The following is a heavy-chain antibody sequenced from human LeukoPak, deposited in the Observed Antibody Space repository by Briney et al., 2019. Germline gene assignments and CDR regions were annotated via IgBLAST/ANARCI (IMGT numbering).Heavy chain of an antibody. CDR1: RFTFSSYW. CDR2: IKQDGSEK. V-gene: IGHV3-7*03. Sequence: GGSLRLSCAASRFTFSSYWMSWVRQAPGKGLEWVANIKQDGSEKYYVDSVKGRFTISRDNAKNSLYLQMNSLRAEDTAVYYCAREAQGDYYDYWGQGTLVTVSS. CDR3: AREAQGDYYDY. J-gene: IGHJ4*02.